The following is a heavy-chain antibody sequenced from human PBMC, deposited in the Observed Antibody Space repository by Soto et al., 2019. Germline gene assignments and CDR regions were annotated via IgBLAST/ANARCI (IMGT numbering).Heavy chain of an antibody. CDR1: GCSLRTSGVG. CDR3: AKSGSSGWYGWFDP. J-gene: IGHJ5*02. Sequence: SGPTLVNPTQTLTLTCIFSGCSLRTSGVGVGWIRQPPGKALEWLGLSYWNDDKRYSPSLKSRLTITKDTSKNQVVLTMTNMDPVDTATYYFAKSGSSGWYGWFDPWGQGTLVTVCS. D-gene: IGHD6-19*01. CDR2: SYWNDDK. V-gene: IGHV2-5*01.